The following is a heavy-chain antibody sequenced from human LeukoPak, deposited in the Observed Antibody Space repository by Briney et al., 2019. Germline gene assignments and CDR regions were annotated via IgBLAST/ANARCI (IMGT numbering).Heavy chain of an antibody. Sequence: KASETLSLTCAVYGGSFSGYYWSWIRQPPGKGLEWIGEINHSGSTNYNPSLKSRVTISVDTSKNQFSLKLSSVTAADTAVYYCGREVVAARWSFDYWGQGTLVTVSS. CDR3: GREVVAARWSFDY. CDR1: GGSFSGYY. D-gene: IGHD2-15*01. V-gene: IGHV4-34*01. CDR2: INHSGST. J-gene: IGHJ4*02.